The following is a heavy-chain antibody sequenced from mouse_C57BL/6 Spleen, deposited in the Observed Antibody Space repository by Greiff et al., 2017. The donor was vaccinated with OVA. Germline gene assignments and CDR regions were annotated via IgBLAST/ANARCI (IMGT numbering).Heavy chain of an antibody. CDR2: IDPETGGT. J-gene: IGHJ4*01. V-gene: IGHV1-15*01. CDR1: GYTFTDYE. CDR3: TRGGYDYDGRRFMDY. D-gene: IGHD2-4*01. Sequence: QVQLKQSGAELVRPGASVTLSCKASGYTFTDYEMHCVKQTPVHGLEWIGAIDPETGGTAYNQKFKGKAILTADKSSSTAYMELRSLTSEDSAVYYCTRGGYDYDGRRFMDYWGQGTSVTVSS.